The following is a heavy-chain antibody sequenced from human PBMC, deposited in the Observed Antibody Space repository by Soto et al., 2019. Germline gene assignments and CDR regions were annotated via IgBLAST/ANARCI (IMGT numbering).Heavy chain of an antibody. J-gene: IGHJ4*02. CDR3: ARDVTMVRGVHDY. CDR2: IYHSGST. V-gene: IGHV4-4*02. D-gene: IGHD3-10*01. Sequence: SETLSLTCAVSGGSISSSNWWSWVRQPPGKGLEWIGEIYHSGSTNYNPSLKSRVNKSVDKSKNQFSLKLSSVTAADTAVYYCARDVTMVRGVHDYWGQGTLVTVSS. CDR1: GGSISSSNW.